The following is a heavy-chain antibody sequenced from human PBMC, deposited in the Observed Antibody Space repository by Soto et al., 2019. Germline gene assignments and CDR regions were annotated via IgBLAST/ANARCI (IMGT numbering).Heavy chain of an antibody. D-gene: IGHD1-26*01. CDR2: INPNSGDT. J-gene: IGHJ6*02. CDR3: AKGGAIVAAGTRVYLYNAMDV. CDR1: GYTFTGYY. V-gene: IGHV1-2*02. Sequence: ASVKVSCKASGYTFTGYYVHWVRQAPGQGLEWMGWINPNSGDTYLAQRFQGRVAMNRDTSIGTAYMELRGLTSDDTAEYYCAKGGAIVAAGTRVYLYNAMDVWGQGTTVTVSS.